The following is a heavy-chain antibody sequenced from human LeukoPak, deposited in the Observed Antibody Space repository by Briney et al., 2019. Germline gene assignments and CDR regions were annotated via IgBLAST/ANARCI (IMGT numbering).Heavy chain of an antibody. J-gene: IGHJ4*02. Sequence: GGSLRLSCAASGFTFSSYAMSWVRQAPGKGLEWVSAISGSGGSTYYADSVKGRFTISRDSSKNTLDLQMNSLRAEDTAVYYCARGGGLAPLWNWGQGTLVTVSS. CDR1: GFTFSSYA. CDR3: ARGGGLAPLWN. D-gene: IGHD2-15*01. CDR2: ISGSGGST. V-gene: IGHV3-23*01.